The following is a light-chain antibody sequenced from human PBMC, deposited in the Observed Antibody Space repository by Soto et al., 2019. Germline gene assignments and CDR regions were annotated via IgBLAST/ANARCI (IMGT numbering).Light chain of an antibody. V-gene: IGLV2-14*01. CDR1: NSDVGGYKY. CDR2: EVS. CDR3: SSYTTRSTLV. Sequence: QSALTQPASVSGSPGQSITISCTGTNSDVGGYKYVSWYQQHPGKAPKLIIYEVSNRPSGISNRFSGSKSGSTASLTSSGLQAEDEGDYYCSSYTTRSTLVFGGGTKLTVL. J-gene: IGLJ2*01.